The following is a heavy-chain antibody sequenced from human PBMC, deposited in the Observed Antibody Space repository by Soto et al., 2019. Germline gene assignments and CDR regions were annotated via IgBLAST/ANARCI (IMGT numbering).Heavy chain of an antibody. CDR1: GGSISVGGYY. Sequence: QVQLQESGPGLVKPSKTLSLTCTVSGGSISVGGYYWSWIRQHPGKGLEWIGYIYYSGSTYYNPSLKSRVTISVDTSKNQFSLNLSSVTAADTAVYYCARESSLDYHYGMDVWGQGTTVTVSS. D-gene: IGHD1-1*01. CDR3: ARESSLDYHYGMDV. CDR2: IYYSGST. J-gene: IGHJ6*02. V-gene: IGHV4-31*03.